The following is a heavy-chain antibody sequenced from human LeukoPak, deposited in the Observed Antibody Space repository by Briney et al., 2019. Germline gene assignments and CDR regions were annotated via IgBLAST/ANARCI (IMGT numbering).Heavy chain of an antibody. J-gene: IGHJ4*02. D-gene: IGHD2-2*01. CDR1: GFTFSNAW. CDR2: IKSKTDGGTK. Sequence: GGSLRLSCAAAGFTFSNAWMSWVRQAPGKGREWVGRIKSKTDGGTKDYAAPVKGRFTISRDDSKNTLYLQMNSLKTEDTAVYYCTTGIVVVPAAHVDYWGQGTLVTVSS. V-gene: IGHV3-15*01. CDR3: TTGIVVVPAAHVDY.